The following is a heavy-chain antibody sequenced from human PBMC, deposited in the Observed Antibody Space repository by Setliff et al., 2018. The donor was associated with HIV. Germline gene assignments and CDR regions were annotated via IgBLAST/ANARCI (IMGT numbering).Heavy chain of an antibody. V-gene: IGHV4-34*01. CDR3: TNRGGSGTNVGNWFDP. J-gene: IGHJ5*02. D-gene: IGHD3-10*01. Sequence: PSETLSLTCAVYGRSLSGYYWSWIRQPPGKGLEWIGEINQSGSTNYNPSLKSRVTISVDTSKNQFSLKLSSVTAADTAVYYCTNRGGSGTNVGNWFDPWGQGTLVTVSS. CDR2: INQSGST. CDR1: GRSLSGYY.